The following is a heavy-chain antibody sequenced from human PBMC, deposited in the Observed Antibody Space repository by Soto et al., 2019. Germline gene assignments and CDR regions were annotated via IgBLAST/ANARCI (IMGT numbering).Heavy chain of an antibody. J-gene: IGHJ5*02. CDR1: GYTLTEFS. Sequence: ASVKVSCKVSGYTLTEFSMHWVRQAPGKGLEWMGGFDPEDGETIYAQKFQGRVTMTEDTSTATAYMELSSLRSEDTAVYYCARAFIGLRYCDWSPNWFDPWGQGTLLTVSS. CDR2: FDPEDGET. V-gene: IGHV1-24*01. D-gene: IGHD3-9*01. CDR3: ARAFIGLRYCDWSPNWFDP.